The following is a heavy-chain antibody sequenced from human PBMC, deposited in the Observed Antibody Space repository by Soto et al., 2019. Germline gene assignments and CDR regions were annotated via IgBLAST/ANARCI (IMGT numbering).Heavy chain of an antibody. CDR2: IIPMFGTS. J-gene: IGHJ4*02. CDR1: GGTFSSYA. V-gene: IGHV1-69*13. CDR3: ARDLSGSYLILDY. D-gene: IGHD1-26*01. Sequence: GASVKFSCKASGGTFSSYAISWVRQAPGQVLECMVGIIPMFGTSNYXXKFQGRVXXTADEARSIAXVGLSXRKCEDTAVYYCARDLSGSYLILDYWGQGTLVTVSS.